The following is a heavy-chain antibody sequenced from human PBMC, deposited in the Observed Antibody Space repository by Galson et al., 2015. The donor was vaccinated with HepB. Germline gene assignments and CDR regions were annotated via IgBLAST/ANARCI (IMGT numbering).Heavy chain of an antibody. D-gene: IGHD6-19*01. J-gene: IGHJ4*02. CDR1: GFTFSSYS. V-gene: IGHV3-21*01. CDR2: ISSSSSYI. CDR3: ARDYGIAVAGTDYFDY. Sequence: SLRLSCAASGFTFSSYSMNWVRQAPGKGLEWVSSISSSSSYIYYADSVKGRFTISRDNAKNSLYLQMNSLRAEDTAVYYCARDYGIAVAGTDYFDYWGQGTLVTVSS.